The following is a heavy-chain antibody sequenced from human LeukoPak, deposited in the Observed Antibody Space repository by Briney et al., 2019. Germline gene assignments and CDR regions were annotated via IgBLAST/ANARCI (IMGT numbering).Heavy chain of an antibody. CDR3: ARLDTFLMVRGEDY. J-gene: IGHJ4*02. CDR1: GGSFSGYY. D-gene: IGHD3-10*01. Sequence: SETLSLTCAVYGGSFSGYYWSWIRQPPGKGLEWIGEINHSGSTNYNPSLKSRVTISVDTSKNQFSLKLSSVTAADTAVYYCARLDTFLMVRGEDYWGQGTLVTVSS. CDR2: INHSGST. V-gene: IGHV4-34*01.